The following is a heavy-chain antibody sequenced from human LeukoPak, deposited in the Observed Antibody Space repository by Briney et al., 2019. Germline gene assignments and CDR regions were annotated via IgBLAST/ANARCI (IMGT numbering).Heavy chain of an antibody. CDR2: IYPGDSDT. CDR3: ARRYCSGATCYFFDY. Sequence: GESLKISCQGTGYSFTSHWIAWVRQMPGKSLEWMGIIYPGDSDTIYSPSFQGQVTISVDKSISTAYLQWNSLKASDTAIYYCARRYCSGATCYFFDYWGQGTLVTVSS. D-gene: IGHD2-15*01. V-gene: IGHV5-51*01. CDR1: GYSFTSHW. J-gene: IGHJ4*02.